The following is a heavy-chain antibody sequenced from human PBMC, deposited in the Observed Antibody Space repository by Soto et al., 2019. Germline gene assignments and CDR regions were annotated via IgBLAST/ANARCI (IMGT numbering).Heavy chain of an antibody. J-gene: IGHJ5*02. CDR1: GFSFSSYW. Sequence: ESGGGLVQPGGSLRLSCAASGFSFSSYWMNWVRLAPGKGLEWVANIKKDGSEKLYVDSVEGRFTISRDNAKNSLFLQMNNLRADETAMYYCVGGSGWLMDTWGQGTPVIVSS. CDR3: VGGSGWLMDT. CDR2: IKKDGSEK. D-gene: IGHD6-19*01. V-gene: IGHV3-7*03.